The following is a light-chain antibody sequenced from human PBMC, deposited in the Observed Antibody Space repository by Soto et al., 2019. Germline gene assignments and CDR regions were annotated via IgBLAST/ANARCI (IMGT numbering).Light chain of an antibody. V-gene: IGKV3-20*01. CDR1: QSVSSSY. CDR2: GAS. J-gene: IGKJ5*01. CDR3: QQYGSSPV. Sequence: EIVLTQSPGTLSLSPGERATLSCRASQSVSSSYLAWYQQKPGQAPRLLIYGASSRATGIPGRFSGSGSGTDFTLTISRLEPEDFAVYYCQQYGSSPVFGQGIRLEIK.